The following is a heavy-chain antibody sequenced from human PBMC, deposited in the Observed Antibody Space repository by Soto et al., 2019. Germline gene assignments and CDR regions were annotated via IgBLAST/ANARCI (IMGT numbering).Heavy chain of an antibody. CDR2: INPNSGGT. CDR1: GYTFTGYY. CDR3: ARDRYLKTYYYDSSGYPQPPYYYYGMDV. D-gene: IGHD3-22*01. J-gene: IGHJ6*02. V-gene: IGHV1-2*04. Sequence: AASVKVSCKASGYTFTGYYMHWVRQAPGQGLEWMGWINPNSGGTNYAQKFQGWVTMTRDTSISTAYMELSRLRSDDTAVYYCARDRYLKTYYYDSSGYPQPPYYYYGMDVWGQGTTVTVSS.